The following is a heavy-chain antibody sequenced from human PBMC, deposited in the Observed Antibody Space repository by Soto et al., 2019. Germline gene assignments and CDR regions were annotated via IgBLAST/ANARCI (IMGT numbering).Heavy chain of an antibody. J-gene: IGHJ4*02. V-gene: IGHV3-30-3*01. CDR2: ISYDGSSK. Sequence: QVQLVESGGGVVQPGGSLRLSCVASGFTFSSFSLHWVRQAPGKGLEWLALISYDGSSKYNADSVKGRFTISRENSNNTLYFQLSSLRPEDPAVYYCARTTAVAGTPEFYYWGQGALVTVSS. CDR3: ARTTAVAGTPEFYY. CDR1: GFTFSSFS. D-gene: IGHD6-19*01.